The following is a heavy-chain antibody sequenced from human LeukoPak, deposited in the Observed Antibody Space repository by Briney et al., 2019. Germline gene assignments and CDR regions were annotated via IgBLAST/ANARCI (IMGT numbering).Heavy chain of an antibody. CDR2: IYPDGSTT. Sequence: PGGSLRLSCAASGFTLSSYWMHWVRQAPGKGLVWVSLIYPDGSTTNYADSVKGRFTTSRDNAKNTLYLQMNSLRAEDTALYYCTRVQAGRAGMMDVWGRGRTVTVSS. CDR3: TRVQAGRAGMMDV. V-gene: IGHV3-74*01. D-gene: IGHD6-13*01. CDR1: GFTLSSYW. J-gene: IGHJ6*02.